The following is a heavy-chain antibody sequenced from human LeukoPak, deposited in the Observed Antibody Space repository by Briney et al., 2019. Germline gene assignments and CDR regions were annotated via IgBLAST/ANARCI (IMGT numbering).Heavy chain of an antibody. Sequence: SETLSLTCTVSGGSISSSTYYWGWIRQPPGKGLKWIGSIYYSGATYYNPSLKSRVTISIDTSKNQFSLRLSSVTAADTAVYYCASPGSGSYYYFDYWGQGTLVTVSS. V-gene: IGHV4-39*01. CDR3: ASPGSGSYYYFDY. D-gene: IGHD1-26*01. CDR1: GGSISSSTYY. CDR2: IYYSGAT. J-gene: IGHJ4*02.